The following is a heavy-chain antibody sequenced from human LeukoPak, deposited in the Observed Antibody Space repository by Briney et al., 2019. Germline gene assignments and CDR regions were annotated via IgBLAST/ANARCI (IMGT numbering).Heavy chain of an antibody. V-gene: IGHV3-33*01. J-gene: IGHJ4*02. CDR1: AFSFSSYG. D-gene: IGHD3-16*01. CDR3: ARDLGYAPDY. CDR2: IWSDGSIK. Sequence: GGSLRPSCAASAFSFSSYGMHWVRQAPGKGLEWVAVIWSDGSIKFYGDSVKGRFTISRDNSKNTLYLQMDSLRAEDTAIYYCARDLGYAPDYWGQGTLVTVSS.